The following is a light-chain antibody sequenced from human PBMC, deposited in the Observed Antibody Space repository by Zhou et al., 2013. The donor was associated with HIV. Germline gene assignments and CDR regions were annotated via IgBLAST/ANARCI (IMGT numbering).Light chain of an antibody. CDR3: QQYHSSWT. Sequence: DIQMTQSPSTLSASVGDTVTITCRASQNIINWLAWYQQKPGKAPRLLIYKSSTLEAGVPSRFSGGGSATEFTLTINSLQPDDFATYYCQQYHSSWTFGQGTKV. J-gene: IGKJ1*01. CDR2: KSS. V-gene: IGKV1-5*03. CDR1: QNIINW.